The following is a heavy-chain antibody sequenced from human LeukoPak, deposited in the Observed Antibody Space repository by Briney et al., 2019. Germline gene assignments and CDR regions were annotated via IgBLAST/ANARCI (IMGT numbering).Heavy chain of an antibody. V-gene: IGHV3-21*01. CDR1: GFTFSSYS. D-gene: IGHD6-13*01. Sequence: GGSLRLSCAASGFTFSSYSMNWVRRAPGKGLEWVSSISSSSSYIYYADSVKGRFTISRDNAKNSLYLQMSSLRAEDTAVYYCARGQSAAGTRGAFDIWGQGTMVTVSS. CDR2: ISSSSSYI. J-gene: IGHJ3*02. CDR3: ARGQSAAGTRGAFDI.